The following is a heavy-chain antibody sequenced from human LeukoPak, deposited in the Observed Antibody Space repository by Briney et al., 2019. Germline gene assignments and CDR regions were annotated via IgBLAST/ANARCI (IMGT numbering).Heavy chain of an antibody. Sequence: SETLSLTCTVSGVSISSYYWSWIRQPPGKGLEWIGYMYSSGSTNYTPSLKSRVTISGDTSKNQFSLKLTSVTAADTAVYYCARERIRPSLGSDAFDIWGQGTMVTASS. CDR2: MYSSGST. CDR1: GVSISSYY. CDR3: ARERIRPSLGSDAFDI. J-gene: IGHJ3*02. D-gene: IGHD3-3*02. V-gene: IGHV4-59*12.